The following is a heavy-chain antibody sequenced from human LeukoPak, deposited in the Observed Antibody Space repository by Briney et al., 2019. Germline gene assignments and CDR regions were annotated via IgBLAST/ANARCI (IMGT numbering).Heavy chain of an antibody. D-gene: IGHD3-9*01. CDR1: GGTFISYA. V-gene: IGHV1-18*01. CDR2: ISAYNGNT. Sequence: ASVKVSCKASGGTFISYAISWVRQAPGQGLEWMGWISAYNGNTNYAQKLQGRVTMTTDTSTSTAYMELRSLRSDDTAVYYCARDLYYDILTGYCPFDYWGQGTLVTVSS. CDR3: ARDLYYDILTGYCPFDY. J-gene: IGHJ4*02.